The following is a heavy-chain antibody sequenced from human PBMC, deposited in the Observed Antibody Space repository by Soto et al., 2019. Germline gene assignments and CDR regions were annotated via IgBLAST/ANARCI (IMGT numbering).Heavy chain of an antibody. CDR2: IYYSGST. CDR1: GGSISSYY. V-gene: IGHV4-59*01. J-gene: IGHJ5*02. CDR3: ARAYYYDSSGYYHWFDP. Sequence: SETLSLTCTVSGGSISSYYWSWIRQPPGKGLEWIGYIYYSGSTNYNPSLKSRVTISVDTSKNQFSLKLSSVTAADTAVYYCARAYYYDSSGYYHWFDPWGQGTLVTVSS. D-gene: IGHD3-22*01.